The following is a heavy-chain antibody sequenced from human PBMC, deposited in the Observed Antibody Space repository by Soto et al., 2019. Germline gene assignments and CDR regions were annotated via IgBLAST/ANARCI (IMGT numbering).Heavy chain of an antibody. CDR2: IYYSGST. J-gene: IGHJ4*02. CDR1: GGSISSYY. V-gene: IGHV4-59*01. Sequence: SETLSLTCTVSGGSISSYYWSWIWQPPGKGLEWIGYIYYSGSTNYNPSLKSRVTISVDTSKNQFSLKLSSVTAADTAVYYCARAVSGYSGYIIDYWGQGTLVTVS. D-gene: IGHD5-12*01. CDR3: ARAVSGYSGYIIDY.